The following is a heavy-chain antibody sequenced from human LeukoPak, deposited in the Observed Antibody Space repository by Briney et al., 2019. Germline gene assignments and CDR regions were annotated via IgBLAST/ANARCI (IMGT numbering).Heavy chain of an antibody. J-gene: IGHJ6*02. D-gene: IGHD3-10*01. CDR2: ISGSGGST. CDR1: GFTFSSYA. CDR3: AKGNYYGSGSYYLASPMDV. V-gene: IGHV3-23*01. Sequence: GESLRLSCAASGFTFSSYAMSWVPQAPGKGLEWVSAISGSGGSTYYADSVKGRFTISRDNSKNTLYLQMNSLRAEDTAVYYCAKGNYYGSGSYYLASPMDVWGQGTTVTVSS.